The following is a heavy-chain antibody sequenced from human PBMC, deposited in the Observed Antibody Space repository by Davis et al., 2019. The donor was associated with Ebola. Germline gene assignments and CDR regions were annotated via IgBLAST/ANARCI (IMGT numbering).Heavy chain of an antibody. CDR3: ARLMTTVTTDYYYGMDV. V-gene: IGHV5-51*01. Sequence: GESLKISCKGSGYSFTSYWIGWVRQMPGKGLEWMWIIYPGDSDTRYSPSFQGQVTSSADKSITTAYLQWSSLKDSDTAMYYCARLMTTVTTDYYYGMDVWGQGTTVTVSS. CDR1: GYSFTSYW. CDR2: IYPGDSDT. D-gene: IGHD4-11*01. J-gene: IGHJ6*02.